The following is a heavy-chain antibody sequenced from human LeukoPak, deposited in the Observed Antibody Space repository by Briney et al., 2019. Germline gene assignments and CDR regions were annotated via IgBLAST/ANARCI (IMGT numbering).Heavy chain of an antibody. CDR3: ARGGAVQYCSSTSCYNWFDP. J-gene: IGHJ5*02. V-gene: IGHV1-8*01. CDR2: MNPNSGNT. D-gene: IGHD2-2*01. Sequence: ASVKVSCKASGYTFTSYDINWVRQATGQGLEWMGWMNPNSGNTGYAQKLQGRVTMTTDTSTSTAYMELRSLRSDDTAVYYCARGGAVQYCSSTSCYNWFDPWGQGTLVTVSS. CDR1: GYTFTSYD.